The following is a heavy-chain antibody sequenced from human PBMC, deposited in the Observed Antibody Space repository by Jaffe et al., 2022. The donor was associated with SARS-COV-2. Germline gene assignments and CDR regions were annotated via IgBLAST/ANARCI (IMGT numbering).Heavy chain of an antibody. CDR1: GFSFSNYA. D-gene: IGHD6-13*01. Sequence: EVQLLESGGGLVQPGGSLRLSCAASGFSFSNYAMGWVRQAPGKGLEWVSVVSIGGSTHYADSVRGRFTVSRDNSKDTLSLQMNSLTAEDTAVYYCAKRIAAGGHFDYWGQGTLVTVSS. V-gene: IGHV3-23*01. CDR3: AKRIAAGGHFDY. CDR2: VSIGGST. J-gene: IGHJ4*02.